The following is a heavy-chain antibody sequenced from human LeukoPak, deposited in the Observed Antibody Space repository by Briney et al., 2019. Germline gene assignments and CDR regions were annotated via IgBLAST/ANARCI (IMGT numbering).Heavy chain of an antibody. V-gene: IGHV1-8*01. CDR3: ARGAGYYDFWSGPPRVAFDI. J-gene: IGHJ3*02. Sequence: ASVKVSCKTSGYTFTNYDINWVRQATGQGLEWMGWMNPNSGDTGYAHKFQGRVTMTADKSTSTAYMELSSLRSEDTAVYYCARGAGYYDFWSGPPRVAFDIWGQGTMVTVSS. D-gene: IGHD3-3*01. CDR1: GYTFTNYD. CDR2: MNPNSGDT.